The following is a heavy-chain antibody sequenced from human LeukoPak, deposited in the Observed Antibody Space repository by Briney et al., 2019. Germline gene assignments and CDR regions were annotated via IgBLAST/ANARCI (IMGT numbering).Heavy chain of an antibody. CDR1: EFSVGSNY. J-gene: IGHJ4*02. CDR2: IYSGGST. CDR3: ARDPTYYYDSSADY. D-gene: IGHD3-22*01. V-gene: IGHV3-66*01. Sequence: PGGSLRLSCAASEFSVGSNYMTWVRQAPGKGPEWVSLIYSGGSTYYADSVKGRFTISRDNSKNTLYLQMNSLRAEDTAVYYCARDPTYYYDSSADYWGQGTLVTVSS.